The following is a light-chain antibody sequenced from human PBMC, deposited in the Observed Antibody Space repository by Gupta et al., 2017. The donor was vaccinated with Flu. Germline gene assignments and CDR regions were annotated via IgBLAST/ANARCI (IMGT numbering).Light chain of an antibody. CDR1: QSIGSS. CDR2: YAS. J-gene: IGKJ4*01. CDR3: HQRNSAHPPLT. V-gene: IGKV6-21*01. Sequence: EIVLTQSPDFQSVTPKEKVTITCRASQSIGSSLHWYKQNPDQAPKLLIKYASQSCSGVPSRFSGSGDGTDFTLTINSREAEDAAAYYCHQRNSAHPPLTFGGGTKVEIK.